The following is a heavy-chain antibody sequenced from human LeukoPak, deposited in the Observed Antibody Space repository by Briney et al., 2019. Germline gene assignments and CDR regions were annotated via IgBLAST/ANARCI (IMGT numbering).Heavy chain of an antibody. CDR1: GFTFSSYG. V-gene: IGHV3-30*02. CDR3: AKDGGYPRGVHFDY. CDR2: IRYDGSNK. D-gene: IGHD5-12*01. J-gene: IGHJ4*02. Sequence: GGSLRLSCAASGFTFSSYGMHWVRQAPGKGLEWVAFIRYDGSNKYYADSVKGRFTISRDNSKNTLYLQMNSLRSEDTAVYYCAKDGGYPRGVHFDYWGQGTLVTVSS.